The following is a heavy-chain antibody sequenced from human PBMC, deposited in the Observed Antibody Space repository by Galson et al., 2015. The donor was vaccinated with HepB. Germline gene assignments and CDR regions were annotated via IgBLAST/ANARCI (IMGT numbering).Heavy chain of an antibody. Sequence: SVKVSCKASGYTFTSYAMHWVRQAPGQRLEWMGWINAGNGNTKYSQKFQGRVTITRDTSASTAYMELSSLRSEDTAVYYCASSDYYDSSGYYGAFDIWGQGTMVTVSS. J-gene: IGHJ3*02. CDR1: GYTFTSYA. CDR2: INAGNGNT. V-gene: IGHV1-3*01. D-gene: IGHD3-22*01. CDR3: ASSDYYDSSGYYGAFDI.